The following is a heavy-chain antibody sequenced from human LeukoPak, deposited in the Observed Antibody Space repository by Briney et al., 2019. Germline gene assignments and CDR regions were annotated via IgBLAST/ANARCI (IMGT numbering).Heavy chain of an antibody. Sequence: PSETLSLTCTVSGGSISSYYWSWIRQPPGKGLEWIGRIYTSGSTNYNPSLKSRVTISVDTSKNQFSLKLSSVTAADTAVYYCARAESYDFWSGYYGLDYWGQGTLVTVSS. J-gene: IGHJ4*02. CDR2: IYTSGST. V-gene: IGHV4-4*08. CDR1: GGSISSYY. CDR3: ARAESYDFWSGYYGLDY. D-gene: IGHD3-3*01.